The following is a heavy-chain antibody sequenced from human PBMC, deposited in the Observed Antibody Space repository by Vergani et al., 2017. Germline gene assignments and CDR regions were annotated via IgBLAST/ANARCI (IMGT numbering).Heavy chain of an antibody. Sequence: QVQLVQSGAEVKKPGSSVKVSCKASGGTFSSYAISWVRQAPGQGLEWMGRIIPILGTANYAQKFQGRVTITADESTSTAYMELSSLRSEDTAVYYCAREGGAAAGTGNWFDPWGQGTLVTVSS. V-gene: IGHV1-69*11. CDR1: GGTFSSYA. CDR3: AREGGAAAGTGNWFDP. CDR2: IIPILGTA. J-gene: IGHJ5*02. D-gene: IGHD6-13*01.